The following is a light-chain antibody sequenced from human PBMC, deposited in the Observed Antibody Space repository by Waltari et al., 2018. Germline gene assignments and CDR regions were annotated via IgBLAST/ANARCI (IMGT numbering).Light chain of an antibody. J-gene: IGLJ2*01. Sequence: QSALTQHPSVSGSPGQSVTISCTGTTSDVGAYNYVSWYQQHPGKAPKMMISDVSQRPSGVPDRFSGSKSANTASLTISGLQAEDEADYYCCSYAGEYIWVFGGGTKLTVL. V-gene: IGLV2-11*01. CDR1: TSDVGAYNY. CDR2: DVS. CDR3: CSYAGEYIWV.